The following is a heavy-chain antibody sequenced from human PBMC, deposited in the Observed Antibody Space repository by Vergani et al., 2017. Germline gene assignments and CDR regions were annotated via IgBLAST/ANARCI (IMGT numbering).Heavy chain of an antibody. J-gene: IGHJ4*02. Sequence: QVQLLESGGGVVQPGRSLRLSCAASGFTFSSYGMHWVRQAPGKGLEWVAVISYDGSNKYYADSVKGRFTISRDNSKNTLYLQMNSLRAEDTAVYYCAKDRGYSPRLFDYWGQGTLVTVSS. D-gene: IGHD5-18*01. V-gene: IGHV3-30*18. CDR1: GFTFSSYG. CDR2: ISYDGSNK. CDR3: AKDRGYSPRLFDY.